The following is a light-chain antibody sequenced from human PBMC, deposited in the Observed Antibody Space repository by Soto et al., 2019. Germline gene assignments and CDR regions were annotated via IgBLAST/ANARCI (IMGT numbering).Light chain of an antibody. CDR1: QSVSSY. Sequence: EIVLTQSPATLSSSPGERGTLSCRASQSVSSYLLWYQQKPGQATRLLIYGASNRDTGIPDRFSGSGSETDFTLTISSLEPEDFAVYYCQHRMNWPLTFGQGTRLEIK. CDR3: QHRMNWPLT. V-gene: IGKV3-11*01. J-gene: IGKJ5*01. CDR2: GAS.